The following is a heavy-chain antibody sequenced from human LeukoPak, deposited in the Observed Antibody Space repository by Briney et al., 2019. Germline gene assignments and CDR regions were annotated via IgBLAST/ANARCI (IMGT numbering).Heavy chain of an antibody. J-gene: IGHJ1*01. CDR3: TRNSGWYGLS. Sequence: GGSLRLSCTVSGFTLSSYEMSWIRQAPGKGLEWVSSIDYDGGSGHYADSVKGRFTISRDNTNNTLFLHLNSLRGEDTAVYYCTRNSGWYGLSWGQGTLVTVSS. V-gene: IGHV3-23*01. D-gene: IGHD6-19*01. CDR1: GFTLSSYE. CDR2: IDYDGGSG.